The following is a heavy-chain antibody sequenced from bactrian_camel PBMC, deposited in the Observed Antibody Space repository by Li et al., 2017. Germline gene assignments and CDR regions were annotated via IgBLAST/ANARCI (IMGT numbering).Heavy chain of an antibody. CDR3: AYDLISCGLDTPGELDY. Sequence: VQLVESGGGSVQAGGSLRLSCAASGFALSDDDMSWVRQAPGKGLEWVSRINELGGNIGYADSVKGRFTISRDNAKNTLYLQMNSLKPEDTGMYYCAYDLISCGLDTPGELDYCSQGTQATVS. J-gene: IGHJ4*01. CDR2: INELGGNI. CDR1: GFALSDDD. D-gene: IGHD2*01. V-gene: IGHV3S40*01.